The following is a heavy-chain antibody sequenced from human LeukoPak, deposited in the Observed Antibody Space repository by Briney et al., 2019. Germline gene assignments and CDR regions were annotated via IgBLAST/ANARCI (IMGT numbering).Heavy chain of an antibody. CDR1: GFTFSSYS. J-gene: IGHJ3*02. D-gene: IGHD6-19*01. CDR3: ARDSGWYGAFDI. Sequence: GGSLRLSCAASGFTFSSYSMNWVRQAPGKGLEWVSSISSSSSYIYYADSVKGRFTISGDNAKNSLYLQMNSLRAEDTAVYYCARDSGWYGAFDIWGQGTMVTVSS. CDR2: ISSSSSYI. V-gene: IGHV3-21*01.